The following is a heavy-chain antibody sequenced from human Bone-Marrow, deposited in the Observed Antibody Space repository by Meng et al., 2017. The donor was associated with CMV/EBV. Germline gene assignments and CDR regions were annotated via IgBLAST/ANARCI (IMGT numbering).Heavy chain of an antibody. CDR2: ISSSSSTI. J-gene: IGHJ6*02. V-gene: IGHV3-48*04. D-gene: IGHD2-15*01. CDR1: GFTFSSYS. CDR3: ARDRTPHFYADCGSCYSDYYGMDV. Sequence: GESLKISCAASGFTFSSYSMNWVRQAPGKGLEWVSYISSSSSTIYYADSVKGRFTISRDNAKNSLYLQMNSLRAEDTAVYYCARDRTPHFYADCGSCYSDYYGMDVWGQGTTVTVSS.